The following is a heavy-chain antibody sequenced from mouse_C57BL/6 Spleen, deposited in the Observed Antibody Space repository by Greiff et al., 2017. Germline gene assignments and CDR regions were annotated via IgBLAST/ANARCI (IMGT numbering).Heavy chain of an antibody. CDR1: GFTFSNYW. Sequence: EVKVEESGGGLVQPGGSMKLSCVASGFTFSNYWMNWVRQSPEKGLEWVAQIRLKSDNYATHYAESVKGRFTISRDDSKSSVYLQMNNLWAEDTGIYYCTGNLYYCNYGFAYWGQGTLVTVSA. CDR2: IRLKSDNYAT. J-gene: IGHJ3*01. D-gene: IGHD2-1*01. CDR3: TGNLYYCNYGFAY. V-gene: IGHV6-3*01.